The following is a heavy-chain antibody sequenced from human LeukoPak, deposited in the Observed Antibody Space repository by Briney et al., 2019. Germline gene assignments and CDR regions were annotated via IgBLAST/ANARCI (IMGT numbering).Heavy chain of an antibody. Sequence: GGSLRLSCAASGFTFSSYAMSWVRQAPGKGLEWVSVIYSGGSTYYADSVKGRFTISRDNSKNTLFLQMNSLRAEDTAVYYCARQRGGSYVRFDPWGQGTLVTVSS. V-gene: IGHV3-66*04. D-gene: IGHD3-16*01. CDR2: IYSGGST. CDR3: ARQRGGSYVRFDP. CDR1: GFTFSSYA. J-gene: IGHJ5*02.